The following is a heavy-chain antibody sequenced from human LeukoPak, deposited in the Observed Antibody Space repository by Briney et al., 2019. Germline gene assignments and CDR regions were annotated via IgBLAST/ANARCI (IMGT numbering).Heavy chain of an antibody. V-gene: IGHV3-53*01. CDR1: GFTVSSNY. D-gene: IGHD6-13*01. CDR2: IYSGGST. Sequence: PGGSLRLSCAASGFTVSSNYMSWVRQAPGKGLEWVSVIYSGGSTYYADSVKGRFTISRDNSKNTLYLQMNSLRAEDTAVYYCARGLPEGYSSSWYVGWFDPWGQGTLVTVSS. CDR3: ARGLPEGYSSSWYVGWFDP. J-gene: IGHJ5*02.